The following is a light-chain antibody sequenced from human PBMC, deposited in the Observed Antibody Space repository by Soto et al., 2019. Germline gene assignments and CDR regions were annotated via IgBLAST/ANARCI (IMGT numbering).Light chain of an antibody. CDR2: DAS. V-gene: IGKV1-33*01. CDR1: QDINIY. Sequence: DIQMTPSPSSLSASVGDRVTITCQANQDINIYLNWYLHKPGKAPKLLIYDASKLQTGVPSRFSGSGSGTDFSLTVSSLQPEDIGTYDCQSVAFGGGTKVE. CDR3: QSVA. J-gene: IGKJ4*01.